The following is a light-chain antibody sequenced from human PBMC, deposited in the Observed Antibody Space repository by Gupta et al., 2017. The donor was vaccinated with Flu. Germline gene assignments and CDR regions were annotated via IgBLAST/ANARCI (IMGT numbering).Light chain of an antibody. CDR1: RSDVGTYNR. CDR2: DVS. Sequence: QSALTQPPSVSGSPGQSVTISCTGTRSDVGTYNRVSWYPQSPGTAPKLMIYDVSNRPSWAAGHLSGSKAGNTASLTIAVRQGEDEADYYCRSDTSSDTFVFGTGTKVTVL. J-gene: IGLJ1*01. CDR3: RSDTSSDTFV. V-gene: IGLV2-18*02.